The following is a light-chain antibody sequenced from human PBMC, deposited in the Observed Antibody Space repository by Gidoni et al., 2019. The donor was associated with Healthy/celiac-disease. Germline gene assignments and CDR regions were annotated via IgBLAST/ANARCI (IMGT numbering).Light chain of an antibody. CDR3: QAWDSSTVV. CDR2: QDS. CDR1: KWGDKY. J-gene: IGLJ2*01. V-gene: IGLV3-1*01. Sequence: SNELTQPPSVPVSPGQTASITCAGDKWGDKYACWYQQKPGQSPVLVIYQDSKRPSGIPERFSGSNSGNTATLTISGTQAMDEADYYCQAWDSSTVVFGGGTKLTVL.